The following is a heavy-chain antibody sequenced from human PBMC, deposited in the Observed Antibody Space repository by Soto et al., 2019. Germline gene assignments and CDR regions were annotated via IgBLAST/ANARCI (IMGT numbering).Heavy chain of an antibody. V-gene: IGHV4-59*01. Sequence: WTWMRQPPGKGLEWIGYVSYSGSPNYNPALESRVTMSLDTSKSQFSLRLRSVTSGDTAIYYCARGFWATGAGNYYYAMDVWGQGTTVTVAS. CDR2: VSYSGSP. J-gene: IGHJ6*02. D-gene: IGHD1-26*01. CDR3: ARGFWATGAGNYYYAMDV.